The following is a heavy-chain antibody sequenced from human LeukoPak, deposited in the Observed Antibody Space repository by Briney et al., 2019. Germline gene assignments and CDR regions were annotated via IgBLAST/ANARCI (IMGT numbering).Heavy chain of an antibody. CDR3: ARWWLSSIGNWFDP. D-gene: IGHD3-22*01. CDR1: GYTFSSYG. J-gene: IGHJ5*02. CDR2: ISAYNANT. Sequence: ASVKVSCKASGYTFSSYGINWVRQAPGLGLEWMGWISAYNANTKYAQKFQGRVTMTTDTSTSTAYMELRSLRSDDTAVYYCARWWLSSIGNWFDPWGRGTLVTVSS. V-gene: IGHV1-18*01.